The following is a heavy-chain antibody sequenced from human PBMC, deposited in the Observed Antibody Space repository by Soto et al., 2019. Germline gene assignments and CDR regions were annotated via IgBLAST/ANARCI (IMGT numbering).Heavy chain of an antibody. J-gene: IGHJ3*02. CDR3: AKDETQQWLGRLNAFDI. V-gene: IGHV3-9*01. D-gene: IGHD6-19*01. CDR2: ISWNSGSI. Sequence: GGSLRLSCAASGFTFDDYAMHWVRQAPGKGLEWVSGISWNSGSIGYADSVKGRFTISRDNAKNSLYLQMNSLRAEDTALYYCAKDETQQWLGRLNAFDIWGQGTMVTVSS. CDR1: GFTFDDYA.